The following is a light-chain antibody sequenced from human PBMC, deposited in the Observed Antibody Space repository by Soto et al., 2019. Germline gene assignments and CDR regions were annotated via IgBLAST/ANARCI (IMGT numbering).Light chain of an antibody. CDR3: QSYDSSLSGVV. Sequence: QSVLTQPPSVSGAPGQRVTISCTGSSSNIGAGYDVHWYQHLPGTAPKLLIYGNNNRPSGVPGRFSGSKSGTSASLAITGLQAEDEADYYCQSYDSSLSGVVFGGGTQLTVL. J-gene: IGLJ2*01. V-gene: IGLV1-40*01. CDR1: SSNIGAGYD. CDR2: GNN.